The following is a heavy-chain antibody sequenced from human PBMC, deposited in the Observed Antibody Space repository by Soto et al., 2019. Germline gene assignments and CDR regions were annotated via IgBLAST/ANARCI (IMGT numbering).Heavy chain of an antibody. D-gene: IGHD3-22*01. V-gene: IGHV1-69*02. CDR2: IIPILGIA. CDR3: ASRYDSSDY. Sequence: QVQLVQSGAEVKKPGSSVKVSCKASGGTFSSYTISWVRQAPGQGLEWMGRIIPILGIANYAQKFQGRVTXAADKSTRTAYMELSSLRSGDTAVYYCASRYDSSDYWGQGTLVTVSS. J-gene: IGHJ4*02. CDR1: GGTFSSYT.